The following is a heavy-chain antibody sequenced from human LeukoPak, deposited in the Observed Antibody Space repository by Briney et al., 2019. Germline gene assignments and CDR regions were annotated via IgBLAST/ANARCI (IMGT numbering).Heavy chain of an antibody. Sequence: SETLSLTCAVYGGSFSGYYWSWIRQPPGMGLEWIGSIYYTGNTYYNASLKSQVSISIDTSKNQFSLKLTSVTAADTAVYYCARQTGSGLFILPGGQGTLVTVSS. CDR2: IYYTGNT. CDR3: ARQTGSGLFILP. CDR1: GGSFSGYY. J-gene: IGHJ4*02. V-gene: IGHV4-34*01. D-gene: IGHD3/OR15-3a*01.